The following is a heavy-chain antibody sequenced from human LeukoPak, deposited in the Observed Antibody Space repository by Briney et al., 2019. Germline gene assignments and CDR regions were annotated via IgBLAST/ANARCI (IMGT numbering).Heavy chain of an antibody. V-gene: IGHV4-30-4*01. CDR2: IYYSGST. J-gene: IGHJ4*02. CDR3: ARDRNRGNSTDRSWFDY. CDR1: AGSISSGDYY. Sequence: SETLSLTCTVSAGSISSGDYYWSWIRQPPGKGLEWIGYIYYSGSTYYNPSLKSRVTISVDTSKNQFSLKLSSVTAADTAVYYCARDRNRGNSTDRSWFDYWGQGTLVTVSS. D-gene: IGHD6-13*01.